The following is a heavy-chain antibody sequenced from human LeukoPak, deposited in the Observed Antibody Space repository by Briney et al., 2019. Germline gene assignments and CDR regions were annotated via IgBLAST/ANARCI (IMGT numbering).Heavy chain of an antibody. J-gene: IGHJ4*02. CDR1: GFTFSDYY. D-gene: IGHD4-17*01. V-gene: IGHV3-11*01. Sequence: GGSLRLSCAASGFTFSDYYMSWIRQAPGKGLEWVSYISSSGSTIYYADSVKGRFTISRDNAKNSLYLQMNSLRSEDTAVYYCARVRAATVTTDYWGQGTLVTVYS. CDR2: ISSSGSTI. CDR3: ARVRAATVTTDY.